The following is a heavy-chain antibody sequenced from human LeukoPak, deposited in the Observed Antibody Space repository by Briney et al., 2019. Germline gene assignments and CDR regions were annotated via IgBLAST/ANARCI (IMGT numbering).Heavy chain of an antibody. Sequence: PSGTLSLTCTVSGGSISSYYWSWIRQPPGKGLEWIGYIYYSGSTNYNPSLKSRVTISVDTSNNQFSLKLSSVTAADTAVYYCARTNYGGNSIYYYYMDVWGKGTTVTVSS. V-gene: IGHV4-59*01. CDR3: ARTNYGGNSIYYYYMDV. CDR2: IYYSGST. D-gene: IGHD4-23*01. CDR1: GGSISSYY. J-gene: IGHJ6*03.